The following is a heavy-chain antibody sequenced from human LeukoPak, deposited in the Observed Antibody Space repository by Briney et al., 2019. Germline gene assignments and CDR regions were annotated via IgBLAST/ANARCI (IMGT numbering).Heavy chain of an antibody. Sequence: GRSLRLSCAASGFTFSSYGMHWVRQAPGKGLEWVAVISYDGSNKYYADSVKGRFIISRDNSKNTMYLQMNSLRAEETAVYYGANDRGGYFDYWGQGTLVTVSS. J-gene: IGHJ4*02. CDR1: GFTFSSYG. V-gene: IGHV3-30*18. CDR2: ISYDGSNK. D-gene: IGHD2-15*01. CDR3: ANDRGGYFDY.